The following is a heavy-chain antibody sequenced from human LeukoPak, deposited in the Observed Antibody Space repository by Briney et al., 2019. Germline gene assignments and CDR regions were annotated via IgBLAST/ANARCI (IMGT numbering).Heavy chain of an antibody. V-gene: IGHV4-39*01. J-gene: IGHJ5*02. Sequence: SETLSLTCTVSGGSISSSSYYWGWIRQPPGKGLEWIGSIYYSGSTYYNPSLKSRVTISVDTSKNQFSLKLSSVTAADTAVYYCARQGPGGAAEFDPWGQGTLVTVSS. CDR1: GGSISSSSYY. D-gene: IGHD6-13*01. CDR3: ARQGPGGAAEFDP. CDR2: IYYSGST.